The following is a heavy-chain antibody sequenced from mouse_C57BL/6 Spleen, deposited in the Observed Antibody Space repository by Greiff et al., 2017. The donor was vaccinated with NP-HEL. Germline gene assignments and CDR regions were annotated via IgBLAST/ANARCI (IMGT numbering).Heavy chain of an antibody. Sequence: VQLKQSGPVLVKPGASVKMSCKASGYTFTDYYMNWVKQSHGKSLEWIGVINPYNGGTSYNQKFKGKATLTVDKSSSTAYMELNSLTSEDSAVYYCARHLITTVVATRYFDVWGTGTTVTVSS. CDR2: INPYNGGT. J-gene: IGHJ1*03. CDR3: ARHLITTVVATRYFDV. V-gene: IGHV1-19*01. D-gene: IGHD1-1*01. CDR1: GYTFTDYY.